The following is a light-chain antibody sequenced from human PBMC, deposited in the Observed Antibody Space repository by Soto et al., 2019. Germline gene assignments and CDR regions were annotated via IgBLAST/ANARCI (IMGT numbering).Light chain of an antibody. V-gene: IGLV2-14*01. CDR2: EVS. J-gene: IGLJ2*01. Sequence: QSVLTQPASVSGSPGQLITISCTGTSSDVGGYNYVSWEQLPQAKAPILRTDEVSHRPSGISNRFSGSKAGNTASLTISGLRAEDEADYFSTSYTSRSTRVVFGGGTKVTVL. CDR1: SSDVGGYNY. CDR3: TSYTSRSTRVV.